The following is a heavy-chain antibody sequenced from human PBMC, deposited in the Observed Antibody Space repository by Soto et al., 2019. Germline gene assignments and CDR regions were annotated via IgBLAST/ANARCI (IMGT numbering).Heavy chain of an antibody. Sequence: GGSLRLSCATSGFTFSNYWIHWVRQAPGEGLVWVPRINPGATTINYADSVKGRFTVSRDNAKNTLYLQMNSLRAEDTAVYYCATAGSYRFDHWGQGTLVTVSS. CDR2: INPGATTI. CDR3: ATAGSYRFDH. CDR1: GFTFSNYW. J-gene: IGHJ4*02. D-gene: IGHD3-10*01. V-gene: IGHV3-74*01.